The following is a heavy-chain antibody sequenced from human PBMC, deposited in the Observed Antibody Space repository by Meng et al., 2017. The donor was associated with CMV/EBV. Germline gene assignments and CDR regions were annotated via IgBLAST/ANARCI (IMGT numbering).Heavy chain of an antibody. CDR3: ARGQGSSPSPSFDY. CDR2: IYYSGST. D-gene: IGHD6-6*01. CDR1: GGSISSGGYY. J-gene: IGHJ4*02. V-gene: IGHV4-31*02. Sequence: SGGSISSGGYYWSWIRQHPGKGLEWIGYIYYSGSTYYNPSLKSRVTISVDTSKNQFSLKLSSVTAADTAVYYCARGQGSSPSPSFDYWGQGTLVTVSS.